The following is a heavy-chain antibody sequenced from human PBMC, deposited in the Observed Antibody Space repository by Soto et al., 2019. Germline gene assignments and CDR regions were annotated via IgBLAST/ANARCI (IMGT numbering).Heavy chain of an antibody. D-gene: IGHD3-10*01. CDR2: IYYSGST. V-gene: IGHV4-30-4*01. J-gene: IGHJ4*02. CDR3: ARDRAGDYFDY. CDR1: GGSISSGDYY. Sequence: SETLSLTCTVSGGSISSGDYYWSWIRQPPGKGLEWIGYIYYSGSTYYNPSLKSRVTISVDTSKNQFSLKLSSVTAADTAVYYCARDRAGDYFDYWGQGTLVTVSS.